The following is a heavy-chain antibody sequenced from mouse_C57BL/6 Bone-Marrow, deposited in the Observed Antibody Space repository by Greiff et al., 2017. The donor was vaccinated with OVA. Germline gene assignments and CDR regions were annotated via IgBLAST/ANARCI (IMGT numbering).Heavy chain of an antibody. Sequence: VQVVESGPGLVAPSQSLSITCTVSGFSLTSYAISWVRQPPGKGLEWLGVIWTGGGTNYNSALKSRLSISKDNSKSQVFLKMNSLQTDDTARYYCARNRDYGSHWYFDVWGTGTTVTVSS. D-gene: IGHD1-1*01. V-gene: IGHV2-9-1*01. CDR3: ARNRDYGSHWYFDV. CDR2: IWTGGGT. CDR1: GFSLTSYA. J-gene: IGHJ1*03.